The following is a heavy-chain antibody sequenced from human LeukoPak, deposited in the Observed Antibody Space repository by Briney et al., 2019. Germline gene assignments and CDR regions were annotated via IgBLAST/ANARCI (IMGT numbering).Heavy chain of an antibody. Sequence: ASVKVSCKVSGYTLTELSMHWVRQAPGQGLEWMGGLDPEDGETIYAQKFQGRVTMTEGTSTDTAYMELSSLRSEDTAVYYCATAGVFWGGYSDVWGQGTTVTVSS. CDR1: GYTLTELS. D-gene: IGHD3-3*01. J-gene: IGHJ6*02. V-gene: IGHV1-24*01. CDR2: LDPEDGET. CDR3: ATAGVFWGGYSDV.